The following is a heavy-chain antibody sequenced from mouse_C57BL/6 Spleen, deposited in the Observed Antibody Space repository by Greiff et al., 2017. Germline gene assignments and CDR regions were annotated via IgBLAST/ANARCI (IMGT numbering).Heavy chain of an antibody. CDR3: AVGYYGTWFAY. D-gene: IGHD1-1*01. J-gene: IGHJ3*01. CDR1: GYTFTSYW. V-gene: IGHV1-64*01. CDR2: IHPNSGST. Sequence: QVQLQQPGAELVKPGASVKLSCKASGYTFTSYWMHWVKQRPGQGLEWIGMIHPNSGSTNYNEKFKSKATLTVDTSSSTAYMQLSSLTSEDSAVYYCAVGYYGTWFAYWGQGTLVTVSA.